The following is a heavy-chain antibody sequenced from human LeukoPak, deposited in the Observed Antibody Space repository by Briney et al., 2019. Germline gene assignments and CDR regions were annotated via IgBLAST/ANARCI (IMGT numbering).Heavy chain of an antibody. Sequence: GGSLRLSCAASGFSFMNAWMIWVRQAPGKGLEWVGHIKSNADGGTPDYAAPARGRFTISRDDSKNTLYLQMNSLKTEDTAVYYCTTFYHEYSPYWGRGTLVTVSS. V-gene: IGHV3-15*01. CDR3: TTFYHEYSPY. CDR2: IKSNADGGTP. D-gene: IGHD2/OR15-2a*01. J-gene: IGHJ4*02. CDR1: GFSFMNAW.